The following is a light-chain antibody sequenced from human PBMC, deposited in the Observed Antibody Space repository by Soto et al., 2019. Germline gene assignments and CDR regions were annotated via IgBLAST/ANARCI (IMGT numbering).Light chain of an antibody. J-gene: IGKJ1*01. CDR1: QSVTSNY. CDR2: GAS. CDR3: QQYSFFWT. Sequence: EVMLTQSPGTLSLSPGERDTLCCRASQSVTSNYLAWYQQKPGQAPRLLIFGASIRVTGIPDRFIGSGSGTDFTLTISRLEPEDFAVYYCQQYSFFWTFGQG. V-gene: IGKV3-20*01.